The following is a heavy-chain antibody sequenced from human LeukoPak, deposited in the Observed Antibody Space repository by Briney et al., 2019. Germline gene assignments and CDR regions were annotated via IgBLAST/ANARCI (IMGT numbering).Heavy chain of an antibody. CDR2: VYYSGST. D-gene: IGHD3-22*01. CDR3: ARHYDSSGYYFDY. J-gene: IGHJ4*02. V-gene: IGHV4-59*08. Sequence: ASETLSLTCTVSGGSISSYYWSWIRQPPGKGLEWIGYVYYSGSTNYNPSLKSRVTISVDTSKNQFSLRLSSATAADTAVYYCARHYDSSGYYFDYWGQGTLVTVSS. CDR1: GGSISSYY.